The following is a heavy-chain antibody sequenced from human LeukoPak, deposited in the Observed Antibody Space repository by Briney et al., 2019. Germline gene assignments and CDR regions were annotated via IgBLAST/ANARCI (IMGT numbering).Heavy chain of an antibody. J-gene: IGHJ4*02. Sequence: GGSLRPSCAASGFTFSSYSMNWVRQAPGKGLEWVSSISSSSSYIYYADSVKGRFTISRDNAKNSLYLQMNSLRAEDTAVYYCARDRHYYDSSGYFYYFDYWGQGTLVTVSS. D-gene: IGHD3-22*01. CDR2: ISSSSSYI. CDR1: GFTFSSYS. V-gene: IGHV3-21*01. CDR3: ARDRHYYDSSGYFYYFDY.